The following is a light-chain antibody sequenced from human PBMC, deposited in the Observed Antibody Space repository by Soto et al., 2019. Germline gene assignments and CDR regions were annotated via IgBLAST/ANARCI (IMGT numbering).Light chain of an antibody. CDR3: QQSSTTPWT. Sequence: EIVMTQSPATLSVSPGERATLSCRASQSVSSNLAWYQQKPGQAPRLLIYGASTRATGIPARFSGSGSGTDFTLTINNLQPEDFATYYCQQSSTTPWTFGQGTKVDIK. V-gene: IGKV3-15*01. J-gene: IGKJ1*01. CDR2: GAS. CDR1: QSVSSN.